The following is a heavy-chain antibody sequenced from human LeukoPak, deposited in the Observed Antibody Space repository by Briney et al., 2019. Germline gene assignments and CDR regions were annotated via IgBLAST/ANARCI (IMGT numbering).Heavy chain of an antibody. D-gene: IGHD3-22*01. V-gene: IGHV3-7*01. CDR1: GFTFSSYW. Sequence: GGSLRLSCAASGFTFSSYWMTWVRQAPGKGLEWVANIKQDGSEKFYVDSVKGRFTISRDNAKNSLHLQMNSLRAEDTAVYYCARDPYYYESSGYFFGAFDIWGQGAMVTVSS. J-gene: IGHJ3*02. CDR3: ARDPYYYESSGYFFGAFDI. CDR2: IKQDGSEK.